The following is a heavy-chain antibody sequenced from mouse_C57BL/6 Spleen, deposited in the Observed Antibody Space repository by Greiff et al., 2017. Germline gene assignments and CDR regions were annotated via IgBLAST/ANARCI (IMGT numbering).Heavy chain of an antibody. J-gene: IGHJ2*01. Sequence: VQLQQSVAELVRPGASVKLSCTASGFNIKNTYMHWVKQRPEQGLEWIGRIDPANGNTKYAPKFPGKATITADTSSNTAYLQLSSLTSEDTAIYYCARGIYYYGSSYYFDYWGQGTTLTVSS. V-gene: IGHV14-3*01. CDR2: IDPANGNT. CDR3: ARGIYYYGSSYYFDY. D-gene: IGHD1-1*01. CDR1: GFNIKNTY.